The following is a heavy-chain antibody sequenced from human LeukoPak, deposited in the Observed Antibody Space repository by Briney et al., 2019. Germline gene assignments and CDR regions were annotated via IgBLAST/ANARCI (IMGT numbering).Heavy chain of an antibody. CDR1: GFTFSSYG. Sequence: PGRSLRLSCAASGFTFSSYGMHWVRQAPGKGLEWVAVISYDGSNKYYAESVKGQFTISRDNSQNTLFLQMNSLRVEDTAIYYCAKDSYVSGRPLHTFDVWSQGTMVTVSS. D-gene: IGHD3-10*01. CDR2: ISYDGSNK. V-gene: IGHV3-30*18. CDR3: AKDSYVSGRPLHTFDV. J-gene: IGHJ3*01.